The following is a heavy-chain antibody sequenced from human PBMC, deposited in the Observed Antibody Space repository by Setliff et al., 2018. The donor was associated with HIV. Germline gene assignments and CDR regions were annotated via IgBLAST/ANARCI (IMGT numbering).Heavy chain of an antibody. Sequence: LRLSCAASGFTFSSYGMHWVRQAPGKGLEWVAVIWFDGNNEYYADSVKGRFTISRDNSKNSLYLQMNSLRAEDTAVYYCRQGHYSDSWGQGTLVTVS. V-gene: IGHV3-33*08. CDR3: RQGHYSDS. CDR1: GFTFSSYG. CDR2: IWFDGNNE. J-gene: IGHJ4*02.